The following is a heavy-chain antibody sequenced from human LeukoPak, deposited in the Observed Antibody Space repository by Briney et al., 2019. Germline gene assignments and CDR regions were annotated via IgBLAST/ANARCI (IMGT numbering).Heavy chain of an antibody. Sequence: ASVKVSCKASNYKLSDYGISWVRQAPGEGLEWMGWISGDNSNTKYTQKLQGRVTMSTDTFTSTAYMELSSLRSEDTAVYYCAKVVAAIPSDNWFDPWGQGTLVTVSS. J-gene: IGHJ5*02. CDR3: AKVVAAIPSDNWFDP. CDR1: NYKLSDYG. D-gene: IGHD2-15*01. CDR2: ISGDNSNT. V-gene: IGHV1-18*01.